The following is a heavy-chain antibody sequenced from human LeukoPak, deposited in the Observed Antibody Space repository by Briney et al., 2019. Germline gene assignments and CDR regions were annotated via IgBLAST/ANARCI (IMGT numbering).Heavy chain of an antibody. CDR2: INHSGST. Sequence: SSETLSLTCAVYGGSFSGYYWSWIRQPPGKGLEWIGEINHSGSTNYNPSLKSRVTISVDTSKNQFSLKLSSVTAADTAVYYCAVYSYYFDYWGQGTLVTVSS. V-gene: IGHV4-34*01. CDR3: AVYSYYFDY. D-gene: IGHD2-8*01. CDR1: GGSFSGYY. J-gene: IGHJ4*02.